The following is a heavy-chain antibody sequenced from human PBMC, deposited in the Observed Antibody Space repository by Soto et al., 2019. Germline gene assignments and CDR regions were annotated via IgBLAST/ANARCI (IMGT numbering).Heavy chain of an antibody. V-gene: IGHV6-1*01. Sequence: SQTLSLTCAISGDSVSSNGAAWSWIRQSPSRGLEWLGRTFYRSKWYNDYAVSVKGRITINPDTSKNQFSLQLNSVTPEDTAVYYCAKEGGNHYYYYAMDVWGQGTTVTVSS. CDR1: GDSVSSNGAA. CDR3: AKEGGNHYYYYAMDV. J-gene: IGHJ6*02. CDR2: TFYRSKWYN. D-gene: IGHD1-26*01.